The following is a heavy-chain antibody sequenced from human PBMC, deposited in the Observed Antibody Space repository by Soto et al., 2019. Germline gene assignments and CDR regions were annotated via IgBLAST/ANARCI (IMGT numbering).Heavy chain of an antibody. Sequence: QVHLVESGGGVVQPGRSLRLSCAASGFTFSNYAMHWVRRAPGKGLECVALISYDGINKYYADSVKGRFIVSRDNSKSTLYLQMNSLRAEDTAVYYCVKDGVSGWSDYFFDYWGQGTLVTVSS. CDR1: GFTFSNYA. CDR2: ISYDGINK. D-gene: IGHD6-19*01. V-gene: IGHV3-30*18. J-gene: IGHJ4*02. CDR3: VKDGVSGWSDYFFDY.